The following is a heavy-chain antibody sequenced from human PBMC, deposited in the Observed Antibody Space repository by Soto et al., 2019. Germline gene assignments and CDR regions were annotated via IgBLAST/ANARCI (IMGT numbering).Heavy chain of an antibody. J-gene: IGHJ5*02. CDR3: ARAKNYGYVWINP. CDR1: GGSISSGDYY. V-gene: IGHV4-31*03. CDR2: IYHSGSA. D-gene: IGHD2-2*03. Sequence: QVQLQESGPGLVKPSQTLSLTCSVSGGSISSGDYYWSWIRQHPGKGLEWIGYIYHSGSAYHNPSLISRLKISVHTSKNQFSLKLTSMTAADTAVYYWARAKNYGYVWINPWSPGTLVTVAS.